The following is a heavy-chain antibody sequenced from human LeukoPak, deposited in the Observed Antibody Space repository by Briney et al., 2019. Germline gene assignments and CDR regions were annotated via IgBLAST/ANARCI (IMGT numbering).Heavy chain of an antibody. D-gene: IGHD3-22*01. V-gene: IGHV1-2*02. Sequence: ASVKVSCKASGYTFTGYYMHWVRPAPGQGLEWMGWINPNSGGTNYAQKFQGRVTMTRDTSISTAYMELSRLRSDDTAVYYCARYYDSSGEYYFDYWGQGTLVTVSS. CDR1: GYTFTGYY. J-gene: IGHJ4*02. CDR3: ARYYDSSGEYYFDY. CDR2: INPNSGGT.